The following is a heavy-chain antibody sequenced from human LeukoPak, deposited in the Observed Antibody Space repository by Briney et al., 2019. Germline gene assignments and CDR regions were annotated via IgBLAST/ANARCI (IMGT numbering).Heavy chain of an antibody. CDR1: GGTFSSYA. CDR2: IIPIFGTA. D-gene: IGHD5-24*01. V-gene: IGHV1-69*05. Sequence: SVKVSCKASGGTFSSYAISWVRQAPGQGLEWMGGIIPIFGTANYAQKFQGRVTITTDESTSTAYMELSSLRSEDTAVYYCARAPQMATIDYYYYYMDVWGKGTTVTVSS. J-gene: IGHJ6*03. CDR3: ARAPQMATIDYYYYYMDV.